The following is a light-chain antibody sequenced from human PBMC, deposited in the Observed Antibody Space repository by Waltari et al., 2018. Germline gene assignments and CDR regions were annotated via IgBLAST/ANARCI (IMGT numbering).Light chain of an antibody. CDR1: QSISSW. CDR2: KAS. V-gene: IGKV1-5*03. CDR3: QQYNSYSPVT. J-gene: IGKJ1*01. Sequence: DIQMTQSPSTLSASVGDRVTITCRASQSISSWLAWDQQKPGKAPKLLIYKASSLESGVPSRFSGSGSGTEFTLTISSLQPDDFATYYCQQYNSYSPVTFGQGTKVEIK.